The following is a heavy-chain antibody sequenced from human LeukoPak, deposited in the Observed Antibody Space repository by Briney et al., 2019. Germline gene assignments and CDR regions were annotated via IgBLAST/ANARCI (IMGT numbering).Heavy chain of an antibody. CDR2: SNRSSCGT. V-gene: IGHV1-2*02. CDR1: GDTFTGYY. Sequence: GSVRVSCKASGDTFTGYYRHWVRQAPGQGLEGMGWSNRSSCGTNYEQKFQGRVTITRDTSISTAYMELSRLRSDYTAVYYCASETIPGTTSGFDYWGQGTLVTVSS. J-gene: IGHJ4*02. D-gene: IGHD1-7*01. CDR3: ASETIPGTTSGFDY.